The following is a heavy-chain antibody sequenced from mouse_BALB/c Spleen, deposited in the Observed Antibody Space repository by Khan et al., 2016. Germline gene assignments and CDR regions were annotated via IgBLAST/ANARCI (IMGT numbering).Heavy chain of an antibody. CDR2: ISYDGSN. J-gene: IGHJ1*01. CDR3: ARDPFYYYGSSYWYFDV. CDR1: GYSITSGYY. V-gene: IGHV3-6*02. Sequence: EVQLQESGPGLVKPSQSLSLTCSVTGYSITSGYYWNWIRQFPGNKLEWMGYISYDGSNNYNPSFKNRISITRDTSKNPFFLKLNSVTTEDTATYYCARDPFYYYGSSYWYFDVWGAGTTVTVSS. D-gene: IGHD1-1*01.